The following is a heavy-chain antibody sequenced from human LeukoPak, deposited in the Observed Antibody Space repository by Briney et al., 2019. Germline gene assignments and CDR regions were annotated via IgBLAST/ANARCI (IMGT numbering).Heavy chain of an antibody. D-gene: IGHD1-26*01. J-gene: IGHJ6*03. CDR2: ISSSGSII. CDR1: GFTFSSYE. V-gene: IGHV3-48*03. Sequence: AGGSLRLSCAASGFTFSSYEMNWVRQAPGKGLEWVSYISSSGSIIYYADSVKGRFTISRDNAKNSLYLQMNSLRAEDTAVYYCARDRGSYYYYMDVWGKGTTVTVSS. CDR3: ARDRGSYYYYMDV.